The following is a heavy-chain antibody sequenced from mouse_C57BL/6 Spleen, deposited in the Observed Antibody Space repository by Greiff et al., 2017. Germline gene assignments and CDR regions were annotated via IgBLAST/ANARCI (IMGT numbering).Heavy chain of an antibody. CDR2: IYPRSGNT. J-gene: IGHJ3*01. CDR1: GYTFTSYG. CDR3: ARSVSNYVAWFAY. Sequence: VQLQQSGAELARPGASVKLSCKASGYTFTSYGISWVKQRTGQGLEWIGEIYPRSGNTYYNEKFKGKATLTADKSSSTAYMELRSLTSEDSAVYFCARSVSNYVAWFAYWGQGTLVTVSA. V-gene: IGHV1-81*01. D-gene: IGHD2-5*01.